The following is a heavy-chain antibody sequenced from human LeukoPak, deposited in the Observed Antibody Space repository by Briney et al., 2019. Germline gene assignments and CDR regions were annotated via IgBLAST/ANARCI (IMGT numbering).Heavy chain of an antibody. J-gene: IGHJ4*02. D-gene: IGHD3-22*01. V-gene: IGHV4-30-4*01. Sequence: SQTLSLTCTVSGGSISSGDYYWSWVRQPPGKGLEWIGCIYGSGITSYNPSLKSRVTISEDTSKNQFSLSLSSVTAADTAVYYCARFANSYDSSGYYHTFDYWGQGTLVTVSS. CDR1: GGSISSGDYY. CDR2: IYGSGIT. CDR3: ARFANSYDSSGYYHTFDY.